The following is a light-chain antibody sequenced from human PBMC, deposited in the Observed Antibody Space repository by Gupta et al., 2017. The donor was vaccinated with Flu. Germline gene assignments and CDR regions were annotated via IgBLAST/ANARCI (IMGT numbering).Light chain of an antibody. CDR2: QVI. Sequence: NTLCIATSTDCASYNSVSWHQHHSAKAPNLLIYQVIYLLSSVPNRFSGSKSGTTSSLTTTSLQSEDEADYYCTSYKSSTSLRVFGRWTKLTVL. J-gene: IGLJ3*02. CDR1: STDCASYNS. CDR3: TSYKSSTSLRV. V-gene: IGLV2-14*01.